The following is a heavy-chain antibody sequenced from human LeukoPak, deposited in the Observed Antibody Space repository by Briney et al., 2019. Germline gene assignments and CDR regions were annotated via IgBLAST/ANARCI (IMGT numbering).Heavy chain of an antibody. Sequence: GGSLRLSCAASGFTFSSCGFNWFRQAPGKGLEWVSSIGPTGTDRYYADSVRGRFTISRDNAKDSMYLQMDSLRDEDTAVYYCATETIGRHYDYWGQGTLLTVSS. CDR2: IGPTGTDR. D-gene: IGHD1-14*01. V-gene: IGHV3-21*01. J-gene: IGHJ4*02. CDR1: GFTFSSCG. CDR3: ATETIGRHYDY.